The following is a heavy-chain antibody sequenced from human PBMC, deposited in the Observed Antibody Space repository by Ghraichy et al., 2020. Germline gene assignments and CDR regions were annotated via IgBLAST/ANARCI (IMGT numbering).Heavy chain of an antibody. Sequence: SLRLSCEASGFTFSSYGMHWVRQAPGKGLEWVAVISHDGSNKHYADSVKGRFTISRDNSKNTLDLQMNSLRAEDTAVYYCANSIAVADHYGMDVWGQGTTVTVSS. D-gene: IGHD6-19*01. V-gene: IGHV3-30*18. CDR2: ISHDGSNK. CDR3: ANSIAVADHYGMDV. J-gene: IGHJ6*02. CDR1: GFTFSSYG.